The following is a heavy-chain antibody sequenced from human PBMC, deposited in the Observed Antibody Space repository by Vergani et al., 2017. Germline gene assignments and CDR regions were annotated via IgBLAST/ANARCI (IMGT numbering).Heavy chain of an antibody. CDR1: GAAIKDFY. CDR3: ARDRDLYCRSTTSCHNWVDP. J-gene: IGHJ5*02. Sequence: QVQLQESGPGLVKPSETLSLTCTVSGAAIKDFYWSWFRQPPGKGLEWIGYVYYTGSTTYNPSLKSRVPISVDTSNNQFSLRMTSLTAADTAIYYCARDRDLYCRSTTSCHNWVDPWGQGGLVTVSS. D-gene: IGHD2/OR15-2a*01. CDR2: VYYTGST. V-gene: IGHV4-59*01.